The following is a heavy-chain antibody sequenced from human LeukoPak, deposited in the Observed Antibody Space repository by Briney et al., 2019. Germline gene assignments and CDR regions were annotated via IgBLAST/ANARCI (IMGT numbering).Heavy chain of an antibody. Sequence: SETLSLTCTVSGGSISSYYWSWIRQPPGKGLEWIGYINYSGSTNYNPSLKSRVTISVDTSKNQFSLKLSSVTAADTAVYYCARDSPEGIAAAGTRHFDYWGQGTLVTVSS. CDR2: INYSGST. J-gene: IGHJ4*02. CDR3: ARDSPEGIAAAGTRHFDY. CDR1: GGSISSYY. V-gene: IGHV4-59*01. D-gene: IGHD6-13*01.